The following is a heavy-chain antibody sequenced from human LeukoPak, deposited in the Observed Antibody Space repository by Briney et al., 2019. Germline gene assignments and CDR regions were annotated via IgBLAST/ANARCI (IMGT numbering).Heavy chain of an antibody. J-gene: IGHJ3*02. Sequence: GGSLRLSCAASGFTFSSYWMYWVRHVPGKGLVWVSRINSDGSSTSDADSVKGRFTISRDNAKNTLYLQMNSLRAEDTAVYYCATGVGHAFGIWGQGTMVTVSS. CDR2: INSDGSST. D-gene: IGHD1-26*01. CDR3: ATGVGHAFGI. V-gene: IGHV3-74*01. CDR1: GFTFSSYW.